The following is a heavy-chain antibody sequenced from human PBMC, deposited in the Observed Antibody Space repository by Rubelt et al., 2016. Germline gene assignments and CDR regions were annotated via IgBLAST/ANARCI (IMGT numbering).Heavy chain of an antibody. D-gene: IGHD1-26*01. J-gene: IGHJ3*02. Sequence: QVQLQGSGPGLVKPSETLSLTCTVSGYSISSGSYWGWIRQPPGKGLEWIGSISHTGSTYYKPSLKSRVTISRDTSKNKFVLNLRSVTANETAVYYCASRQLGGDAFDIWGQGTMVTVSS. CDR2: ISHTGST. CDR3: ASRQLGGDAFDI. V-gene: IGHV4-38-2*02. CDR1: GYSISSGSY.